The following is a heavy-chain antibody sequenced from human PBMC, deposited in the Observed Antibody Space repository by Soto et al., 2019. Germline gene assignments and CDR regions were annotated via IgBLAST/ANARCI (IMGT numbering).Heavy chain of an antibody. CDR2: IWSDGSKK. Sequence: PGGSLGLSCSASGYTFGSYGMHWVRQAPGKGLEWVEVIWSDGSKKCYADALKGRFTIYRDNHKNTLYLQINSLRAEDTAVYYCARASSSSLYGMDVWGQGITVTVS. CDR3: ARASSSSLYGMDV. V-gene: IGHV3-33*08. CDR1: GYTFGSYG. J-gene: IGHJ6*02. D-gene: IGHD6-6*01.